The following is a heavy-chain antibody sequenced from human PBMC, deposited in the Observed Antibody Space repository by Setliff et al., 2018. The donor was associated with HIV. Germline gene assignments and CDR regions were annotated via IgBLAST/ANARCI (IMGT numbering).Heavy chain of an antibody. Sequence: ASVKVSCKASGYTFSTYAMHWVRQAPGQRLEWMGWINAGNGNTKYSQKFQGRVTITRDTSASTAYMELSSLRSEETAVYYCAKTIAAAATLPFDFWGQGTLVTVSS. V-gene: IGHV1-3*01. J-gene: IGHJ4*02. D-gene: IGHD6-13*01. CDR1: GYTFSTYA. CDR3: AKTIAAAATLPFDF. CDR2: INAGNGNT.